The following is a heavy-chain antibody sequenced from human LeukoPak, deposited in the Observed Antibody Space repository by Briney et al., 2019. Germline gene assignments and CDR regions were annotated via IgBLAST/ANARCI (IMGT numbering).Heavy chain of an antibody. Sequence: SETLSLTCAVYGGSFSGYDWSWIRQPPGKGLEWIGEINHSGSTNYNPSLKSRVTISVDTSKNQFSLKLSSVTAADTAVYYCARRLCGGDCYSTFSYWGQGTLVTVSS. J-gene: IGHJ4*02. D-gene: IGHD2-21*02. CDR1: GGSFSGYD. CDR3: ARRLCGGDCYSTFSY. CDR2: INHSGST. V-gene: IGHV4-34*01.